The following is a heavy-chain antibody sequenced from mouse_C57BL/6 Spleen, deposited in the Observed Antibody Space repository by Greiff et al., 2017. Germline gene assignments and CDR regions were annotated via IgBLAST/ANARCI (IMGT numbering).Heavy chain of an antibody. J-gene: IGHJ2*01. CDR1: GYTFTSYW. CDR3: ASGLFYYYSY. V-gene: IGHV1-59*01. D-gene: IGHD1-1*01. Sequence: QVQLQQPGAELVRPGTSVKLSCKASGYTFTSYWMHWVKQRPGQGLEWIGVIDPSDSYTNYNQKFKGKATLTVDTSSSTAYMQLSSLTSEDSAVYYCASGLFYYYSYWGQGTTLTVSS. CDR2: IDPSDSYT.